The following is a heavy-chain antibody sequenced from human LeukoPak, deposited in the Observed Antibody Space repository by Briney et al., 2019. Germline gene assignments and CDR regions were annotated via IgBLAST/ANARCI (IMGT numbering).Heavy chain of an antibody. Sequence: SETLSLTCTVSDGSISDSLYYWGWIRQPPGKGLEWIGTLSHGGSAYYNPSLKSRVTISGDTSRTPISLNLNSVTAADTGVYYCARVPDFTARPCDSWGPGTLVTVSS. CDR2: LSHGGSA. CDR3: ARVPDFTARPCDS. CDR1: DGSISDSLYY. J-gene: IGHJ4*02. D-gene: IGHD2-21*02. V-gene: IGHV4-39*07.